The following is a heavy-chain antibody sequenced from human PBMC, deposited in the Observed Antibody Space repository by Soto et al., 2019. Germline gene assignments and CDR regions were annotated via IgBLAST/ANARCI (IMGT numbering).Heavy chain of an antibody. J-gene: IGHJ4*02. CDR2: IYPGDSDT. Sequence: GESLKISCKGSGYSFTSYWIGWVRQMPGKGLEWMGIIYPGDSDTRYSPSFQGQVTISADKSISTAYLQWSSLKASDIAMYYCARHFVDYYDSSGYPDYWGQGTLVTVSS. D-gene: IGHD3-22*01. CDR3: ARHFVDYYDSSGYPDY. CDR1: GYSFTSYW. V-gene: IGHV5-51*01.